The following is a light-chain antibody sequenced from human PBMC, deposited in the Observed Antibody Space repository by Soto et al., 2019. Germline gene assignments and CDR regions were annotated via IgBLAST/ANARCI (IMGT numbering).Light chain of an antibody. CDR1: SSNIGNNY. CDR2: RNN. J-gene: IGLJ3*02. V-gene: IGLV1-47*01. Sequence: QSVLTQPPSASVTPGQWVTISCSGRSSNIGNNYVFWYQQFPGMAPKLLIYRNNQRPSGVPDRFSGSKSGTSASLAIAGLRSEDQSDFYCASWDDSLNGPVFGGGTKLTVL. CDR3: ASWDDSLNGPV.